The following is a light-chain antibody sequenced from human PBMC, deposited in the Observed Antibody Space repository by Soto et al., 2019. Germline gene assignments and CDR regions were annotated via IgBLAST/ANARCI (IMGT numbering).Light chain of an antibody. CDR2: GSS. V-gene: IGKV3-15*01. CDR3: QQYNNWPFT. J-gene: IGKJ3*01. Sequence: EIVMTQSPATLSVSPGERATLSCRASQSVSSNLAWYQQKPGQAPRLLIYGSSTRATGIPARFSGSGSGTEFTLTLRSLTSGDFAVYYCQQYNNWPFTFGPGTKVDIK. CDR1: QSVSSN.